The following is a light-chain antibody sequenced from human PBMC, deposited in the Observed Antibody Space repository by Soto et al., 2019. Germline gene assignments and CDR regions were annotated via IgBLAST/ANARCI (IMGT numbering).Light chain of an antibody. Sequence: QSVLTQPPSASGTPGQRVTISCSGSSSNSGSNYVYWYQQLPGTAPKLLIYRNNQRPSGVPDRFSGSKSGTSASLAISGLRSEDEADYYCAAWDDSLSARYVFGTGTKLTVL. J-gene: IGLJ1*01. CDR1: SSNSGSNY. CDR3: AAWDDSLSARYV. CDR2: RNN. V-gene: IGLV1-47*01.